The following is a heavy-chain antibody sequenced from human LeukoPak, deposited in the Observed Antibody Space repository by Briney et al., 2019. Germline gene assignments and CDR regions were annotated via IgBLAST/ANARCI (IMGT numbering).Heavy chain of an antibody. D-gene: IGHD6-6*01. CDR3: ARRSIAARDFDY. V-gene: IGHV3-7*01. Sequence: GGSLRLSCEASGITISSAWMSWVRQAPGKGLEWVANIKQDGSEKYYVDSVKGRFTISRDNAKNSLYLQMNSLRAEDTAVYYCARRSIAARDFDYWGQGTLVTVSS. CDR1: GITISSAW. J-gene: IGHJ4*02. CDR2: IKQDGSEK.